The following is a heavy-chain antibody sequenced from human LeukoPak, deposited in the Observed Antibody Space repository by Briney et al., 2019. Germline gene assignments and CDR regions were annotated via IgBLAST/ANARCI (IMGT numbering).Heavy chain of an antibody. D-gene: IGHD6-19*01. V-gene: IGHV3-30*02. CDR1: GFTFSSYG. Sequence: PGGSLRLSCAASGFTFSSYGMHWVRQAPGKGLEWVAFTRYDGGNKYYADSVRGRFTISRDNSKNTLYLQMNSLRGEDTAVYYCARDKAVAGYFDYWGQGTLVTVSS. CDR2: TRYDGGNK. J-gene: IGHJ4*02. CDR3: ARDKAVAGYFDY.